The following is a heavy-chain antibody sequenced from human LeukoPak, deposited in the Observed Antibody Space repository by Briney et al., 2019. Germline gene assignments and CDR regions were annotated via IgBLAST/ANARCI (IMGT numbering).Heavy chain of an antibody. V-gene: IGHV4-59*01. CDR3: ATVGGAF. J-gene: IGHJ3*01. D-gene: IGHD3-16*01. CDR2: MYYSGST. CDR1: GGSISSYY. Sequence: SETLSLTCTVSGGSISSYYWSWIRQPPGKGLEWIGYMYYSGSTNYNPSLKSRVTISVDTSKNQFSLKLSSVTAADTAVYYCATVGGAFWGQGTMVTVSS.